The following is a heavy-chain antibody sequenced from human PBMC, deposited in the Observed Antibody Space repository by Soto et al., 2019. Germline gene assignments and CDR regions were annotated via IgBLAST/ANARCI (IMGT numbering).Heavy chain of an antibody. Sequence: PSETLSLTCAVYGGFVSSGSYYWSWIRQPPGKGLEWIGYICHSGRTNYNPSLKSRVTISVDTSKNQFSLKLSSVTAADTAVYYCARQRRESSEVGYMDVWGKGTTVTVSS. D-gene: IGHD1-1*01. V-gene: IGHV4-61*01. CDR1: GGFVSSGSYY. CDR3: ARQRRESSEVGYMDV. CDR2: ICHSGRT. J-gene: IGHJ6*03.